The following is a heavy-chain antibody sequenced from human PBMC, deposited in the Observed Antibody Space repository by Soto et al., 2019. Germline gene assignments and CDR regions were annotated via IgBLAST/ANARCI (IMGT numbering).Heavy chain of an antibody. V-gene: IGHV4-4*02. CDR2: IYHSGST. Sequence: QVQLQESGPGLVKPSGTLSLTCAVYGGSISSSNWWSWVRHPPGKGLEWIGEIYHSGSTNYNPSLKSPVTISVDKSKNHFPLKLSSVNAADTAVYYCASLIAAAGTDYYYGMDVWGQGTTVKVSS. D-gene: IGHD6-13*01. J-gene: IGHJ6*02. CDR3: ASLIAAAGTDYYYGMDV. CDR1: GGSISSSNW.